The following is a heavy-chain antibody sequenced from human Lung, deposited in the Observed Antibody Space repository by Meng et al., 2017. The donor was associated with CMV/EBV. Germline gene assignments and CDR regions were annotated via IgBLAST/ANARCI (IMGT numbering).Heavy chain of an antibody. CDR3: LRRSGGSV. Sequence: QVPWRGSGPAPVKPSETRSLTCAVSGDSITNHNWGAWVRQPPGKGLEWIGEIPHRGSSAYNPSLKSRVSMSIDKSKTQFSLKLTSVTAADTAVYHCLRRSGGSVWGQGTLVTVSS. D-gene: IGHD3-10*01. CDR1: GDSITNHNW. CDR2: IPHRGSS. J-gene: IGHJ1*01. V-gene: IGHV4-4*02.